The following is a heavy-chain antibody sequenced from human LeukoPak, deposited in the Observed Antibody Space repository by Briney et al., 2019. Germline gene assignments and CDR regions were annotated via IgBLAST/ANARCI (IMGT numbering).Heavy chain of an antibody. CDR3: ATDRATQYFDY. V-gene: IGHV3-30*03. CDR2: ISYDGSNK. Sequence: GGSLRLSCAASGFTFSSYGMHWVRQAPGKGLEWVAVISYDGSNKYYADSVKGRFTISRDNSRNTLFLQMNSLRAEDMAVYYCATDRATQYFDYWGQGTLVSVSS. J-gene: IGHJ4*02. D-gene: IGHD2-15*01. CDR1: GFTFSSYG.